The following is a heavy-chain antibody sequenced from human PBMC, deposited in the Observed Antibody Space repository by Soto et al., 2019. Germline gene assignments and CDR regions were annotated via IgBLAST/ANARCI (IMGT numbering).Heavy chain of an antibody. CDR3: ARSLIAVANWFDP. J-gene: IGHJ5*02. V-gene: IGHV3-7*05. CDR2: IKQDGSEK. D-gene: IGHD6-19*01. Sequence: PGGSLRLSCAASGFTFSNYWMTWVRQAPGRGLECVANIKQDGSEKYYVDSVKGRFTISRVNAKNSLYLQMDSLRAEDTAVYYCARSLIAVANWFDPWGQGTLVTVSS. CDR1: GFTFSNYW.